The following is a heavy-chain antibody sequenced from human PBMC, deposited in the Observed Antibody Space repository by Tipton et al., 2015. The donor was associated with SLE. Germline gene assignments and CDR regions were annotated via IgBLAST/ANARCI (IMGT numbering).Heavy chain of an antibody. CDR3: ARQKVQPRGDCFDH. CDR1: GGSISSYY. V-gene: IGHV4-39*07. D-gene: IGHD1-14*01. CDR2: FFYSGHT. Sequence: TLSLTCTLSGGSISSYYWAWVRQPPGKGLEWIGTFFYSGHTLYNPSLQSRVTITVNTSTNQFFLRVNSVAAADTAVYYCARQKVQPRGDCFDHWGQGTLVTVSS. J-gene: IGHJ4*02.